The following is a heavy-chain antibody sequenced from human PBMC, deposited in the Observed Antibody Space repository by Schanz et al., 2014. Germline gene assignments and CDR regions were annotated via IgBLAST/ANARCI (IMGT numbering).Heavy chain of an antibody. CDR3: ARKVVATIGGYYDN. D-gene: IGHD5-12*01. V-gene: IGHV3-74*01. CDR2: IKSDGSST. Sequence: EVQLVESGGGLVQPGGSLRLSCAASGFTFSIYWMHWVRQVPGKGLVWVSRIKSDGSSTSYADSVKGRFTISRDNAKNTLYLQMNSLRAEDTAVYYCARKVVATIGGYYDNWGQGTLVIVSS. CDR1: GFTFSIYW. J-gene: IGHJ4*02.